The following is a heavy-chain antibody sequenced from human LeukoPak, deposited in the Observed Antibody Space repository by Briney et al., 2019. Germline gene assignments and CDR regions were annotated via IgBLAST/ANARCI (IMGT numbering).Heavy chain of an antibody. D-gene: IGHD2-2*01. CDR3: ARDGCSTSCRLFDY. J-gene: IGHJ4*02. CDR2: INLSGGST. CDR1: GYTFTNYY. V-gene: IGHV1-46*01. Sequence: ASVKVSCKASGYTFTNYYVHWVRQAPGQGLEWMGMINLSGGSTNYAQKFQGRVTMTRDTSTSTVYMELSSLRSEDTAVYYCARDGCSTSCRLFDYWGQGTLVTVSS.